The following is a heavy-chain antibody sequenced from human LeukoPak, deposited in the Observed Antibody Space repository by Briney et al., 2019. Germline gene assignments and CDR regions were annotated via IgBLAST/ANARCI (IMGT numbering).Heavy chain of an antibody. CDR1: GGSISSYY. CDR3: AREHGSGSYGWFDP. V-gene: IGHV4-59*01. CDR2: IYYSGST. Sequence: PSETLSFTCTVSGGSISSYYWSWIRQPPGKGLEWIGYIYYSGSTNYNPSLKSRVTISVDTSKNQFSLKLSSVTAADTAVYYCAREHGSGSYGWFDPWGQGTLVTVSS. D-gene: IGHD3-10*01. J-gene: IGHJ5*02.